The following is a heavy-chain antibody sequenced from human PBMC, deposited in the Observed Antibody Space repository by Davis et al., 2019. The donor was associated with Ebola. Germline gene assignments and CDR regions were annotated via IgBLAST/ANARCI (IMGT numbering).Heavy chain of an antibody. D-gene: IGHD7-27*01. V-gene: IGHV3-7*01. CDR1: GFSFSSHW. J-gene: IGHJ4*02. Sequence: GESLKISCAASGFSFSSHWMTWVRQAPGKGLESVAKINKDGSQKYYVDSVKGRFTISRDNARKSLYLDMNSLRAEDTAIYYCATDNWGPALWGQGTLLTVSS. CDR2: INKDGSQK. CDR3: ATDNWGPAL.